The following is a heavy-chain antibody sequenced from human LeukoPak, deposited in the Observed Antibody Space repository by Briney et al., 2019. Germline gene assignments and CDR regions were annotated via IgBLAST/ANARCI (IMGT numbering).Heavy chain of an antibody. D-gene: IGHD6-13*01. J-gene: IGHJ4*02. CDR1: GFAFSAFG. CDR2: ISYDGNKK. CDR3: AKEFSYSTTWPYFDR. Sequence: GGSLRLSCAASGFAFSAFGMHWVRQAPGKGLEWVALISYDGNKKYYADSVKGRFTISRDNSKNTLYLQMESLRAEDTALFFCAKEFSYSTTWPYFDRGGQGTLVIVSS. V-gene: IGHV3-30*18.